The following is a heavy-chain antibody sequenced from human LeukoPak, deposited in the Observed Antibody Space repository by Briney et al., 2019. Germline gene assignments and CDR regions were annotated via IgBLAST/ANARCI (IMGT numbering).Heavy chain of an antibody. CDR3: ARLKAAANDAFDI. D-gene: IGHD6-13*01. J-gene: IGHJ3*02. V-gene: IGHV4-34*01. CDR1: GGSFSGYY. CDR2: INHSGST. Sequence: SETLSLTCAVYGGSFSGYYRSWIRQPPGKGLEWIGEINHSGSTNYNPSLKSRVTISVDTSKNQFSLKLSSVTAADTAVYYCARLKAAANDAFDIWGQGTMVTVSS.